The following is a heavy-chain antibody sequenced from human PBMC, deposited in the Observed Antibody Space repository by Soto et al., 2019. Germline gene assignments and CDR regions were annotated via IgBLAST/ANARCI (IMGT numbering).Heavy chain of an antibody. Sequence: QVQLQESGPGQVKPSETLSLTCSVSGDSVSSGLYYWSWIRQPPGKGLEWIGYIYHSGTTKYNPSLKNPVNISVDTSKKQFSLKMTLVTAADTAIYYCARVSLYYDTSGYAVAWFDPWGQGTLVPVSS. CDR3: ARVSLYYDTSGYAVAWFDP. D-gene: IGHD3-22*01. V-gene: IGHV4-61*01. J-gene: IGHJ5*02. CDR1: GDSVSSGLYY. CDR2: IYHSGTT.